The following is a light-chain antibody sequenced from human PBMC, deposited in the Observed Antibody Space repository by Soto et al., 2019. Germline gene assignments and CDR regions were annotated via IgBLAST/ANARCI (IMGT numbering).Light chain of an antibody. J-gene: IGLJ1*01. CDR2: QVT. Sequence: QSALTQPPSASGSPGQSVTISCTGTSSDVGAYNYVSWYQQHPGKAPRLMIYQVTKRPSGVPDRFSASKSGNTASLTVSGLQAEDEADYYCSSYACFPGNSFYVFGTGTKLTVL. CDR3: SSYACFPGNSFYV. CDR1: SSDVGAYNY. V-gene: IGLV2-8*01.